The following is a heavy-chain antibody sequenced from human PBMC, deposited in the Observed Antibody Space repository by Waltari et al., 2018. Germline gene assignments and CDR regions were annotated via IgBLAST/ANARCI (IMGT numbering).Heavy chain of an antibody. V-gene: IGHV4-4*02. CDR3: ARVPDYYYDSSGYYN. D-gene: IGHD3-22*01. CDR1: GGSISRSNW. Sequence: QVQLQESGPGLVKPSGTLSLTCAVSGGSISRSNWWSWVRQPPGKGLEWIGEIYHSGSTNYNPSLKSRVTISVDKSKNQFSLKLSSVTAADTAVYYCARVPDYYYDSSGYYNWGQGTLVTISS. CDR2: IYHSGST. J-gene: IGHJ4*02.